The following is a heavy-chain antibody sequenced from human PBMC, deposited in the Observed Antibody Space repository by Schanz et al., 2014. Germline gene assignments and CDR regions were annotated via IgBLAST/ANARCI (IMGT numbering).Heavy chain of an antibody. CDR1: GFSFRIFA. CDR2: ISGSSGDT. V-gene: IGHV3-23*01. J-gene: IGHJ4*02. Sequence: EVLLLESGGGLVQPGGSLRLSCAASGFSFRIFAMTWVRQAPGQGLASVSTISGSSGDTYPADSVKGRFTISRDNSRITLWLQMRELRADDTALYCGAKVKSEVRGIVLDYWGQGTMVVVSS. CDR3: AKVKSEVRGIVLDY. D-gene: IGHD2-15*01.